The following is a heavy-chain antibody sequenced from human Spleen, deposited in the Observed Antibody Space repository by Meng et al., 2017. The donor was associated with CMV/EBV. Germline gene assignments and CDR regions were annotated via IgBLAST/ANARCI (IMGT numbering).Heavy chain of an antibody. D-gene: IGHD3-10*01. CDR1: GFAFNTYT. CDR2: VRYDGSGE. Sequence: GGSLRLSCAASGFAFNTYTMNWVRQGPGKGLEWVASVRYDGSGEYYGDSVKGRFTISRDNSKNTLFLQINSLRLEDAGVYYCATGLIRGIITPFGESFWGQGTLVTVSS. J-gene: IGHJ4*02. CDR3: ATGLIRGIITPFGESF. V-gene: IGHV3-30*02.